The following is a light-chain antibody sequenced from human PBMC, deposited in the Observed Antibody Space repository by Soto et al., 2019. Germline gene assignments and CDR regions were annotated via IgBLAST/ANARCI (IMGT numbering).Light chain of an antibody. CDR2: GAS. CDR1: QSVIST. CDR3: QQYSTWPLT. Sequence: EVVMTQSPATLSVSPGERATLSCRASQSVISTLAWYRQKPGQAPRLLIYGASTRATGIPARFSGSGSGTEFNLTISSLQSEDFAVYYCQQYSTWPLTFGGGTKVEIK. J-gene: IGKJ4*01. V-gene: IGKV3-15*01.